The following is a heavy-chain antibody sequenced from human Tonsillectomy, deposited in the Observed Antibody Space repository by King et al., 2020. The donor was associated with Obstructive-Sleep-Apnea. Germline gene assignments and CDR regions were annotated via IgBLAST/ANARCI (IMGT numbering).Heavy chain of an antibody. CDR1: GFSFDDYA. Sequence: VQLVESGGGLVQPGRSLRLSCAASGFSFDDYAMHWVRQAPGEGLEWGSGINWNSGYIGYADSVKGRFTISRDNAKKSLYLQMNSLRPEDTALYYCVKDRAGGVPDAFDIWGQGTMVTVSS. V-gene: IGHV3-9*01. J-gene: IGHJ3*02. CDR3: VKDRAGGVPDAFDI. D-gene: IGHD3-16*01. CDR2: INWNSGYI.